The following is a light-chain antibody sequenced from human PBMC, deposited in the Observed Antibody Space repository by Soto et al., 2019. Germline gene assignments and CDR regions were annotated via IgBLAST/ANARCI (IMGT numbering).Light chain of an antibody. J-gene: IGLJ3*02. Sequence: QSVLTQPPSVSGAPGQRVTISCTGSSSNIGAGYDVHWYQQLPGTAPKLLIYGNSNRPSGVPDRFSGSKSGTSASLAITGRQAEDEADYYCQSYDSSLSGWVFGGGTQRTVL. CDR3: QSYDSSLSGWV. V-gene: IGLV1-40*01. CDR2: GNS. CDR1: SSNIGAGYD.